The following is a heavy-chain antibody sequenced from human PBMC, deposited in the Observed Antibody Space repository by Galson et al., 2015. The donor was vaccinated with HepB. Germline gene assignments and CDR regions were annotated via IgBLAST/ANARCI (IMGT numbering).Heavy chain of an antibody. CDR3: ARDYCSSTSCYAPFDY. CDR1: GGTFSSYT. CDR2: IIPILGIA. D-gene: IGHD2-2*01. J-gene: IGHJ4*02. V-gene: IGHV1-69*04. Sequence: SVKVSCKASGGTFSSYTISWVRQAPGQGLEWMGRIIPILGIANYAQKFQGRVTITADKSTSTAYMELSSLRSEDTAVYYCARDYCSSTSCYAPFDYWGQGTLVTVSS.